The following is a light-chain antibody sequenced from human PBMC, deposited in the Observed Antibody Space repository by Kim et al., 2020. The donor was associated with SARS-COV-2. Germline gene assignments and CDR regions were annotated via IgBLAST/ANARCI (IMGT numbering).Light chain of an antibody. CDR3: QQYYSLPIT. CDR1: QSVLYSSNNKNY. J-gene: IGKJ5*01. CDR2: WAS. Sequence: ATINCKSSQSVLYSSNNKNYLGWDQQKPGQPPKLLIYWASTRESGVPDRFSGSGSGTEFTLTISTLQAEDVAVYYCQQYYSLPITFGQGTRLEIK. V-gene: IGKV4-1*01.